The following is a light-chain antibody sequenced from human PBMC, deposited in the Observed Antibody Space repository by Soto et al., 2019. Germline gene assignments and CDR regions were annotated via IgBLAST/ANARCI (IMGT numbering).Light chain of an antibody. V-gene: IGKV1-39*01. CDR2: AAS. Sequence: DIQMTQSPSSLSASVGDRVTITCRASQPITKYLNWYQQKPGKAPELLIYAASSLQSGVPSRFSGTESGTDFTLTISSLQPDDFATYYCQHYKMYSPWTFGQGTKVDIK. CDR1: QPITKY. J-gene: IGKJ1*01. CDR3: QHYKMYSPWT.